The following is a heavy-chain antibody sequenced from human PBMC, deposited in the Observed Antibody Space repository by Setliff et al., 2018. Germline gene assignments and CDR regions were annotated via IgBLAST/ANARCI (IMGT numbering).Heavy chain of an antibody. Sequence: KPSETLSLTCIVSADSMNNNFWTWIRRPPGKGLEWIGYIYPDGTTNYNPSLKSRMTISLDMSKNQFSLTLRSVTAADTAMYYCARGINSVSWTPKYWGRGTLVTVS. V-gene: IGHV4-4*08. D-gene: IGHD6-13*01. CDR1: ADSMNNNF. J-gene: IGHJ4*02. CDR3: ARGINSVSWTPKY. CDR2: IYPDGTT.